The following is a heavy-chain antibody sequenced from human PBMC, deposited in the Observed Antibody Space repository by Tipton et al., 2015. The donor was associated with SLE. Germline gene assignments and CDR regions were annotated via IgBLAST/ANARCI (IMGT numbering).Heavy chain of an antibody. D-gene: IGHD4-17*01. J-gene: IGHJ3*02. CDR3: ARVWDYGDALDI. V-gene: IGHV4-59*11. CDR2: IYSGGIT. CDR1: GGSISSHY. Sequence: GLVKPSETLSLTCTVSGGSISSHYWSWIRQPPGKTLEWIGYIYSGGITNYNPTLKSRVSISVDTSKNQISLKLRSVTAADTAVYYCARVWDYGDALDIWGKGTMVTVSS.